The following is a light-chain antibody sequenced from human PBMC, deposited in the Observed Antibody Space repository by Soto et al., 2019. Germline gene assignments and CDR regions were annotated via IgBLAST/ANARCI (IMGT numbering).Light chain of an antibody. V-gene: IGLV1-44*01. CDR1: SSNIGNNT. J-gene: IGLJ2*01. CDR3: AAWDDSLSGPV. CDR2: RNN. Sequence: QSVLTQPPSASGTPGQRVTISCSGSSSNIGNNTVNWYQQLPGTAPKLLIYRNNQRPSGVPDRFSGSKSATSASLAISGLQSEDEADYYCAAWDDSLSGPVFGGGTKLTVL.